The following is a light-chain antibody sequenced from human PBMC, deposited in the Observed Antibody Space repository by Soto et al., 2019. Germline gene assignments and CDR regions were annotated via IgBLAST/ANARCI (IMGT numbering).Light chain of an antibody. Sequence: DIQMTQSPSTLSASVGDTVTITRRASPSFSNWLAWYQQKPGKAPKFLIYKASTLESGVPPRFSGSGSGTEFALTISSLQPDDFATYDWQQYNSYSWTFGQGTKVEIK. CDR2: KAS. CDR3: QQYNSYSWT. J-gene: IGKJ1*01. CDR1: PSFSNW. V-gene: IGKV1-5*03.